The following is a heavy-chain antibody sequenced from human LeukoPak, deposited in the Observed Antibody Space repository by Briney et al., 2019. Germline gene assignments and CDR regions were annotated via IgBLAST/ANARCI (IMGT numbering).Heavy chain of an antibody. CDR1: GGSISSGSYY. Sequence: SETLSLTCTVSGGSISSGSYYWSWIRQPAGKGLEWIGRIYTSGSTNYDPSLKSRVTISVDTSKNQFSLKLSSVTAADTAVYYCARDRIAVAGTTMHDWGQGTLVTVSS. CDR3: ARDRIAVAGTTMHD. V-gene: IGHV4-61*02. D-gene: IGHD6-19*01. J-gene: IGHJ4*02. CDR2: IYTSGST.